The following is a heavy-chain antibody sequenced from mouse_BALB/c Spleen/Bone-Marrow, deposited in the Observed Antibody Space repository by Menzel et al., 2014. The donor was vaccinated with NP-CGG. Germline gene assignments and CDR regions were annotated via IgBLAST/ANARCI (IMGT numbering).Heavy chain of an antibody. CDR3: PRQPYYFDY. J-gene: IGHJ2*01. V-gene: IGHV3-6*02. Sequence: DVKLQESGPGLVKPSQSLSLPCSVTGYSITSGYYWNWLRQFPGNKLEWMGFISYDGHNNYNPSLKNRISNTRDTSKHQFFLKWNSVTAKNPATYYCPRQPYYFDYWAQATTLTVSS. CDR2: ISYDGHN. CDR1: GYSITSGYY.